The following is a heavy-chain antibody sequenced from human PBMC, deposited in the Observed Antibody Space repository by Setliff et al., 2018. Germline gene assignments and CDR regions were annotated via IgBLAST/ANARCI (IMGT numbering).Heavy chain of an antibody. CDR2: ITAGNGHT. D-gene: IGHD2-2*01. CDR3: VRVYMVLSNFDF. CDR1: GYTFSNYL. Sequence: ASVKVSCKASGYTFSNYLLHWVRQAPGQSPEWVGWITAGNGHTKYSQRFQDRITITSETSATTVYMELRSLRSEDTAVYYCVRVYMVLSNFDFWGQGTLVTVSS. J-gene: IGHJ4*02. V-gene: IGHV1-3*01.